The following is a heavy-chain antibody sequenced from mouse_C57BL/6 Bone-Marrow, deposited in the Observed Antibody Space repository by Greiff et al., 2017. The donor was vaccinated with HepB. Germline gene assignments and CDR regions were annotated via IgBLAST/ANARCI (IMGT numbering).Heavy chain of an antibody. D-gene: IGHD2-3*01. J-gene: IGHJ1*03. Sequence: EVQRVESGEGLVKPGGSLKLSCAASGFTFSSYAMSWVRQTPEKRLEWVAYISSGGDYIYYADTVKGRFTISRDNARNTLYLQMSSLKSEDTAMYYCTRANYDGYLYWYFDVWGTGTTVTVSS. CDR1: GFTFSSYA. V-gene: IGHV5-9-1*02. CDR3: TRANYDGYLYWYFDV. CDR2: ISSGGDYI.